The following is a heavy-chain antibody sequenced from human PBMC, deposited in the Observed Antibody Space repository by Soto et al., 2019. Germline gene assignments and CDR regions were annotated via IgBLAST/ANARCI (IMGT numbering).Heavy chain of an antibody. J-gene: IGHJ5*02. Sequence: GASVKVSCKASGYTFTIYCISWVRQAPGQGLEWMGWISAYNGNTNYAQKLQGRVTMTTDTSTSTAYMELRSLRSDDTAVYYCASDGRNWFAPWGQGTLVRVSS. CDR3: ASDGRNWFAP. CDR1: GYTFTIYC. V-gene: IGHV1-18*01. CDR2: ISAYNGNT.